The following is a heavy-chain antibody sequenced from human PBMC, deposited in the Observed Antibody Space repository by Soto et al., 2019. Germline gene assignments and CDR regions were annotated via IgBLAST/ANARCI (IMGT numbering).Heavy chain of an antibody. J-gene: IGHJ4*02. V-gene: IGHV3-7*01. CDR1: GFSFSSYW. D-gene: IGHD1-26*01. Sequence: EVQLVESGGGLVQPGGSLRLSCTASGFSFSSYWMSWVRQAPGKGLEWVANIKEDGSETYYVGSVEGRFTIFRDNAKNSLFVQMNSLRAEDTAMYYCAKHQVGHRVTNYWGQGTLVTVSS. CDR2: IKEDGSET. CDR3: AKHQVGHRVTNY.